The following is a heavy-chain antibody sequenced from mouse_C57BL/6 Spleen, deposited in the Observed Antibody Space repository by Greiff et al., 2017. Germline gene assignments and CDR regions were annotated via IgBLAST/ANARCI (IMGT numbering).Heavy chain of an antibody. V-gene: IGHV5-16*01. CDR3: ARDDWDGFAY. J-gene: IGHJ3*01. CDR2: INYDGSST. CDR1: GFTFSDYY. D-gene: IGHD4-1*01. Sequence: EVQLQESEGGLVQPGSSMKLSCTASGFTFSDYYMAWVRQVPEKGLEWVANINYDGSSTYYLDSLKSRFIISRDNAKNILYLQMSSLKSEDTATYYCARDDWDGFAYWGQGTLVTVSA.